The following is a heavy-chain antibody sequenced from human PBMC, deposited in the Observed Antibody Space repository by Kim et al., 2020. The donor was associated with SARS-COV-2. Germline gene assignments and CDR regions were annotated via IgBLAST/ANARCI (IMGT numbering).Heavy chain of an antibody. CDR2: ISYDGSNK. D-gene: IGHD3-10*01. Sequence: GGSLRLSCAASGFTFSSYAMHWVRQAPGKGLEWVAVISYDGSNKYYADSVKGRFTISRDNSKNTLYLQMNSLRAEDTAVYYCARGFGEFFDAFDIWGQGTMVTVSS. J-gene: IGHJ3*02. CDR1: GFTFSSYA. V-gene: IGHV3-30*04. CDR3: ARGFGEFFDAFDI.